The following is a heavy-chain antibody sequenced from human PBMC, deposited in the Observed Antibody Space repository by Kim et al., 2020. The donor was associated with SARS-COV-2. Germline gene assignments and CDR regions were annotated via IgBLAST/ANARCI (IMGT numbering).Heavy chain of an antibody. V-gene: IGHV3-23*01. D-gene: IGHD6-19*01. CDR1: GFTFSSYA. J-gene: IGHJ4*02. CDR3: AKDERPIGGSQYSSGWDEGY. CDR2: ISGSGGST. Sequence: GGSLRLSCAASGFTFSSYAMSWVRQAPGKGLEWVSAISGSGGSTYYADSVKGRFTISRDNSKNTLYLQMNSLRAEDTAVYYCAKDERPIGGSQYSSGWDEGYWGQGTLVTVSS.